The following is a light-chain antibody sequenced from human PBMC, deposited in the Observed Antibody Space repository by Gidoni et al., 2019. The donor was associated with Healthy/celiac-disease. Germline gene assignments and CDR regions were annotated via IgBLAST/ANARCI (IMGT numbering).Light chain of an antibody. CDR1: QSVLYSSNNKNY. CDR2: WAS. V-gene: IGKV4-1*01. J-gene: IGKJ4*01. Sequence: DIVMTQSPDSLAASLGERATINCESSQSVLYSSNNKNYLVWYQQKPGQPPKLLIYWASTRESGVPDRFSGSGSGTDFTLTISSLQAEDVAVYYCQQYYSTPLTFGGGTKVEIK. CDR3: QQYYSTPLT.